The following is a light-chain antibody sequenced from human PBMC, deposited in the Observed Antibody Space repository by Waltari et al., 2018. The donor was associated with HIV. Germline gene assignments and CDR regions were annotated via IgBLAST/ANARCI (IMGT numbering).Light chain of an antibody. V-gene: IGKV3-20*01. J-gene: IGKJ2*01. CDR1: QSVDSNY. Sequence: IVLTQSPGPLSLSPGDRVTLSCRASQSVDSNYLAWYQQRPGQAPRLLIYATSSRAAGIPDRFSGSGSGTDFTLSISRLEPEDFAVYYCQQYGDSLYTFGRGTKLQIK. CDR3: QQYGDSLYT. CDR2: ATS.